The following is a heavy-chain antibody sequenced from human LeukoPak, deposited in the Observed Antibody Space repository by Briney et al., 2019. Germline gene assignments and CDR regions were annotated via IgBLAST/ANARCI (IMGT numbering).Heavy chain of an antibody. CDR3: ARRAGAYSHPYDY. CDR2: IKQDGSGK. J-gene: IGHJ4*02. Sequence: PGGSLRLSCAASGFTFNNYWMTWVRQAPGKGLEWVANIKQDGSGKDYVDSVKGRFTTSRDNSKNTLYLQMNSLRAEDTAVYYCARRAGAYSHPYDYWGQGTLVTVSS. CDR1: GFTFNNYW. V-gene: IGHV3-7*03. D-gene: IGHD4/OR15-4a*01.